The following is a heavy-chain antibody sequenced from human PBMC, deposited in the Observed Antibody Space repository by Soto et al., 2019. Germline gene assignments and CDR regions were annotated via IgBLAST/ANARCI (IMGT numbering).Heavy chain of an antibody. CDR1: GFTFSTYW. CDR2: INQDGSEK. V-gene: IGHV3-7*01. D-gene: IGHD5-18*01. J-gene: IGHJ1*01. Sequence: EVQLVESGGGLVQPGGSLRLSCAASGFTFSTYWMSWVRQAPGKGLEWVANINQDGSEKYYVDSVKGRFTITRDNARNSLYLQVNSLRADDTAMFYCARSSGYHDTYPTNQYFHHWGQGTLVTVSS. CDR3: ARSSGYHDTYPTNQYFHH.